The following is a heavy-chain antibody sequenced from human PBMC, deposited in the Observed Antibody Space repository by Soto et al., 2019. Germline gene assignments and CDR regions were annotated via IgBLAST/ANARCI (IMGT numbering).Heavy chain of an antibody. J-gene: IGHJ4*02. V-gene: IGHV3-30*03. D-gene: IGHD1-1*01. CDR1: GFSFSXYG. CDR3: XKQESXXNDHFDY. CDR2: ISYDGTDE. Sequence: QVQLVESGGGVVQPGRSLRLSCAASGFSFSXYGXXXXXXXXXXXXELVAIISYDGTDEYYADSVKGRFTISRDNXXXXXXXXXXXXXXXXXXXXXXXKQESXXNDHFDYWGQGTLVTVSS.